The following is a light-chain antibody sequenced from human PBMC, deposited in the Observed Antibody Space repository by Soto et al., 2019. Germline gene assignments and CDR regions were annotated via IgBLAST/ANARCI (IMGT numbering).Light chain of an antibody. CDR1: QTINNW. CDR3: QQYNSYSRT. Sequence: DIQMTQSPSTLSASVGDRVTITCRASQTINNWLAWYQQKPGKAPKLLIYKASTLKSGVPSRFSGSGSGTEFTLTISSLQPDDFATYYCQQYNSYSRTFGQGTKVDI. V-gene: IGKV1-5*03. CDR2: KAS. J-gene: IGKJ1*01.